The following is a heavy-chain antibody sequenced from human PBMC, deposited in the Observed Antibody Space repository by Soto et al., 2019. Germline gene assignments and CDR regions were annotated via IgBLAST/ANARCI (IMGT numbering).Heavy chain of an antibody. J-gene: IGHJ4*02. V-gene: IGHV3-23*01. CDR2: IGVGGGDR. CDR1: GCTFSSYA. CDR3: ARVRFGELV. Sequence: EVQLLESGGGLVQPGGSLRLSCAASGCTFSSYAMSWVRQAPGKGLEWVSIIGVGGGDRYYPESVKGRFTFSRENSRDTLYLEMNSLRDEDTAVYYCARVRFGELVWGQGTLVTVSS. D-gene: IGHD3-10*01.